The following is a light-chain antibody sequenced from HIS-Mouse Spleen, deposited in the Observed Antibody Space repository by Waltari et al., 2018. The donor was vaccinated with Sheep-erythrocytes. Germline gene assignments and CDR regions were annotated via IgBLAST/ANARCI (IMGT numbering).Light chain of an antibody. J-gene: IGLJ1*01. CDR1: SSDVGGYNY. Sequence: QSALTQPRSVSGSPGQSVTISCTGTSSDVGGYNYVSWYQQHPGKAPKLMIYDVSKRPSGVPDSFSGSKSGNTAFLTISGLQAEDEADYYCCSYAGSYNHGFATGTKVTVL. V-gene: IGLV2-11*01. CDR2: DVS. CDR3: CSYAGSYNHG.